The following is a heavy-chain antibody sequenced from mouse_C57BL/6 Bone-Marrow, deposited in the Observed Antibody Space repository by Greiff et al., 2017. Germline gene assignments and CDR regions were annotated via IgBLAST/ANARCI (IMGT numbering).Heavy chain of an antibody. CDR2: INPNNGGT. CDR1: GYTFTDYY. Sequence: EVKLQQSGPELVKPGASVKISCKASGYTFTDYYMNWVKQSHGKSLEWIGDINPNNGGTSYNQKFKGKATLTVDKSSSTADMELRSLTSEDSAVYYCARGDYDYEFDYWGQGTTLTVSS. J-gene: IGHJ2*01. V-gene: IGHV1-26*01. D-gene: IGHD2-4*01. CDR3: ARGDYDYEFDY.